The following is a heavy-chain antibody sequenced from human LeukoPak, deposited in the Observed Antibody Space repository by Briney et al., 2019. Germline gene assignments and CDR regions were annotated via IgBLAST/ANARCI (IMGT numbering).Heavy chain of an antibody. CDR1: GFTFSTYA. CDR3: AKNIAAPTTPFDY. Sequence: GGSLRLSCAASGFTFSTYAMNWVRQAPGKGLEWVSGISDSGGTTYYADSVKGRFTISRDNSENTLYLQMNYLRAENTALYYCAKNIAAPTTPFDYWGQGTLVTVSS. CDR2: ISDSGGTT. V-gene: IGHV3-23*01. D-gene: IGHD6-13*01. J-gene: IGHJ4*02.